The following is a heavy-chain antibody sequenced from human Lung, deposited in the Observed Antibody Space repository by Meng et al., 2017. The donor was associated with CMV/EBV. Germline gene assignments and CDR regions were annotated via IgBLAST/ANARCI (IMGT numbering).Heavy chain of an antibody. Sequence: ASVKVSXKASGYTFSGHYIHWVRQAPGQGLEWMGWINPDSGGTRYSQKFQYRVTMTRDTSINTAYMELSRLRSDDTAVYYCTRGAPCCRDAFDLWGQGTMVTVSS. CDR2: INPDSGGT. V-gene: IGHV1-2*02. J-gene: IGHJ3*01. CDR3: TRGAPCCRDAFDL. CDR1: GYTFSGHY.